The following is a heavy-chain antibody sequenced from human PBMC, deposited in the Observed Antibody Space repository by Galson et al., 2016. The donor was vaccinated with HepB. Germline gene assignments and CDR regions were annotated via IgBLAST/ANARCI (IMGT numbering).Heavy chain of an antibody. Sequence: SLRLSCAASGFGFRSYGMHWVRQAPGKGLEWVAGISYDGTKTYYADSVKGRFTISRDNSNNTLYLQMNSLRAEDTAVYFCAKDAILGCGRDCHVDYWGQGTLVTVSS. D-gene: IGHD2-21*02. CDR2: ISYDGTKT. V-gene: IGHV3-30*18. J-gene: IGHJ4*02. CDR3: AKDAILGCGRDCHVDY. CDR1: GFGFRSYG.